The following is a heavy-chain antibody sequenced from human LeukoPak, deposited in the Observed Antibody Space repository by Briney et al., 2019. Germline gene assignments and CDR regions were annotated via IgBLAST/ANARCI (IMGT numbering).Heavy chain of an antibody. Sequence: GASVKVSCKASGYTFTSYGISWVRQAPGQGLEWMGWISAYNGNTNYAQKLQGRVTMTTDTSTSTAYMELRSLRSDDTAVYYCARAPMRIAAAWLDPWGQGTLVTVSS. CDR3: ARAPMRIAAAWLDP. D-gene: IGHD6-13*01. CDR2: ISAYNGNT. V-gene: IGHV1-18*01. J-gene: IGHJ5*02. CDR1: GYTFTSYG.